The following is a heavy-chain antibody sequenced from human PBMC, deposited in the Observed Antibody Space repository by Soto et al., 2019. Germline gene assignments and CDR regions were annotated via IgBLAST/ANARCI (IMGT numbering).Heavy chain of an antibody. CDR1: GYTFTNYG. CDR2: ISAYNGNT. V-gene: IGHV1-18*01. Sequence: QVQVEQSGVEVKKAGASVKVSCEGSGYTFTNYGISWVRQAPGQGLEWMGWISAYNGNTKYAQKLQGRVTMTTDTSTSTAYMELRSLRSDDTAIYYCTREGGDNSGYYFAYWGQGTLVTVSS. J-gene: IGHJ4*02. D-gene: IGHD3-22*01. CDR3: TREGGDNSGYYFAY.